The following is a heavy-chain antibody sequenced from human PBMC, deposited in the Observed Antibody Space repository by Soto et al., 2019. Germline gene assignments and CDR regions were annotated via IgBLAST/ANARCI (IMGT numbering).Heavy chain of an antibody. Sequence: PGGSLRLSCAASGFTFSSYSMNWVRQAPGKGLEWVSYISSSSSTIYYADSVKGRFTISRDNAKNSLYLQMNSLRDEDTAVYYCARDPDSSGYLGFDPWGQGTLVTVSS. CDR2: ISSSSSTI. V-gene: IGHV3-48*02. CDR3: ARDPDSSGYLGFDP. J-gene: IGHJ5*02. CDR1: GFTFSSYS. D-gene: IGHD3-22*01.